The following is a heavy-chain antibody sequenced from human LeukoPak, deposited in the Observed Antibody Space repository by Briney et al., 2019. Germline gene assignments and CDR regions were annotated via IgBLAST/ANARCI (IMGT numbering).Heavy chain of an antibody. CDR1: GYTFTSYY. Sequence: ASVKVSCKASGYTFTSYYMHWVRQAPGQGLEWMGIINPSGGSTSYAQKFQGRVTMTRDTSTSTVYMELSSLRSEDTAVYYCARDVGVRGYGMDVWGQGTTVTVS. V-gene: IGHV1-46*01. D-gene: IGHD3-10*01. CDR2: INPSGGST. J-gene: IGHJ6*02. CDR3: ARDVGVRGYGMDV.